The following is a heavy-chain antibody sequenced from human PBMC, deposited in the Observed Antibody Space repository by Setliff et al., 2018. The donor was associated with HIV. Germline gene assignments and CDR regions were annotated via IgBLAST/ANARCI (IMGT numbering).Heavy chain of an antibody. CDR1: GFSLNTDGAS. J-gene: IGHJ4*02. CDR2: IYWDDDK. D-gene: IGHD1-1*01. CDR3: AHRRHYKTAWQWGYFKY. Sequence: ASGPTLANPTQTLTLTCTFSGFSLNTDGASVGWIRQPPGKTLELLGNIYWDDDKRYSPSLQSRLTITKDTSKNQVVLTLTNMDPVDTATYFCAHRRHYKTAWQWGYFKYWGLGALVTVSS. V-gene: IGHV2-5*02.